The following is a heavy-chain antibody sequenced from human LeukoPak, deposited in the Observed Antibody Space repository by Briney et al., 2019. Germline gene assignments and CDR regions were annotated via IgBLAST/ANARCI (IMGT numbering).Heavy chain of an antibody. CDR1: GFTVPAYG. CDR2: ISGDGGST. D-gene: IGHD3-16*01. Sequence: GSLKLSCTASGFTVPAYGLYLVRPAPGKGLGWVLLISGDGGSTDYADSVKGRFTISRDNSKNSLHLQMTSLRTEDTAFYYCTRDKRASNELGAFDHWGQGTLVTVSS. CDR3: TRDKRASNELGAFDH. V-gene: IGHV3-43*02. J-gene: IGHJ4*02.